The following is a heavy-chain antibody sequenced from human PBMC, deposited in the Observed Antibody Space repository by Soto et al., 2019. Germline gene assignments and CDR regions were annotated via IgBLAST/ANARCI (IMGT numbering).Heavy chain of an antibody. Sequence: QVQLVQSGAEVKKPGASVKVSCKASGYTFTSYYMHWVRQAPGQGLEWMGIINPSGGSTSYAQKFQGRVTMTRDTSTSTVYMELSSLRSEDTAVYYCAREESGDYVVVPAATNSGNWFDPWGQGTLVTVSS. CDR3: AREESGDYVVVPAATNSGNWFDP. J-gene: IGHJ5*02. V-gene: IGHV1-46*01. CDR2: INPSGGST. D-gene: IGHD2-2*01. CDR1: GYTFTSYY.